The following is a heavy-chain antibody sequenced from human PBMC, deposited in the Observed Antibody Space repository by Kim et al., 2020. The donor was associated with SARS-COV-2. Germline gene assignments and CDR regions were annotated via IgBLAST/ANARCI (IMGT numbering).Heavy chain of an antibody. CDR2: INPNTGAT. J-gene: IGHJ3*02. CDR1: KYTFTNYY. Sequence: ASVKVSCKASKYTFTNYYMHWVRQAPGQGLEWMGWINPNTGATNYAQKFQGRVTMTRDTSISTAYMDLRRLRSDDTAVYYCARDQGFYGSGSFDAFDIWGQGTLVTVSS. CDR3: ARDQGFYGSGSFDAFDI. D-gene: IGHD3-10*01. V-gene: IGHV1-2*02.